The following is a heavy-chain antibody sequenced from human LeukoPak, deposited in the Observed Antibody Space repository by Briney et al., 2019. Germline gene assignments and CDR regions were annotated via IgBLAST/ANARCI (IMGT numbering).Heavy chain of an antibody. Sequence: SETLSLTCTVSGGSISSHYWSWIRQPPGKGLEWIGYIYYSGSTNYNPSLKSRVTISVDTSKNQFSLKLSSVTAADTAVYYCARGYTSGWYDYWGQGTLVTVSS. CDR3: ARGYTSGWYDY. CDR2: IYYSGST. CDR1: GGSISSHY. D-gene: IGHD6-19*01. J-gene: IGHJ4*02. V-gene: IGHV4-59*11.